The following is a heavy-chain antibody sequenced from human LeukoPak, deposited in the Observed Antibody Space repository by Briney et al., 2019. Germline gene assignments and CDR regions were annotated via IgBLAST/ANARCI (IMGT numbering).Heavy chain of an antibody. CDR2: INAGNGNT. Sequence: GASVKVSCKASGYTFTSYAMHWVRQAPGQRLEWMGWINAGNGNTKYSQKFQGRVTITRDTSASTAYMELSSLRSEDTAVYYCAREPPYYDFWSGYFYYYGMDVWGQGTTVTVSS. D-gene: IGHD3-3*01. V-gene: IGHV1-3*01. J-gene: IGHJ6*02. CDR1: GYTFTSYA. CDR3: AREPPYYDFWSGYFYYYGMDV.